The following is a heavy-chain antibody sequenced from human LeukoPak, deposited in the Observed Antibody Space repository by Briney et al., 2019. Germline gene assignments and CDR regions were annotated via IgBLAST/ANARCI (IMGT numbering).Heavy chain of an antibody. J-gene: IGHJ4*02. CDR2: ISGRTGST. CDR1: GFTFNNYA. V-gene: IGHV3-23*01. D-gene: IGHD6-19*01. Sequence: GGSLRLSCAASGFTFNNYAMSWVRQAPGKGLEWVSTISGRTGSTYYADSVQGRFTISRDNSKNTLDLQMNSLRVEDTAVYYCAKSPIAVAGTPVDYWGQGTLVTVSS. CDR3: AKSPIAVAGTPVDY.